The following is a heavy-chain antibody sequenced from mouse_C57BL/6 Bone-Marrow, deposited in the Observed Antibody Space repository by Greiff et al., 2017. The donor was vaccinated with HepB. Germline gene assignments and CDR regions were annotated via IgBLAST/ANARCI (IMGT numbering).Heavy chain of an antibody. CDR1: GFTFSSYG. CDR3: ARHRGLFDY. V-gene: IGHV5-6*01. D-gene: IGHD3-1*01. J-gene: IGHJ2*01. CDR2: ISSGGSYT. Sequence: EVKLVESGGDLVKPGGSLKLSCAASGFTFSSYGMSWVRQTPDKRLEWVATISSGGSYTYYPDSVKGRFTISRDNAKNTLYLQMSSLKSEDTAMYYCARHRGLFDYWGQGTTLTVSS.